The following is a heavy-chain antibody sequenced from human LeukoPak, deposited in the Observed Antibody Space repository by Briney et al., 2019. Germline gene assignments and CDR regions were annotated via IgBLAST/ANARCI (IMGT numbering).Heavy chain of an antibody. J-gene: IGHJ4*02. CDR3: ARVLRDTAMVIFDY. Sequence: SETLSLTCTVSGGSISSYYWSWIRQPAGKGLEWIGRIYTSGSTNYNPSLKSRVTMSVDTSKNQFSLKLSSVTAADTAVYYCARVLRDTAMVIFDYWGQGTLVTVSS. V-gene: IGHV4-4*07. CDR1: GGSISSYY. D-gene: IGHD5-18*01. CDR2: IYTSGST.